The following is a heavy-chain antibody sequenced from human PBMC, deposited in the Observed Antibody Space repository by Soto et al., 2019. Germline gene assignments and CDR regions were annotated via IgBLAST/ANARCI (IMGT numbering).Heavy chain of an antibody. Sequence: SETLSLTCTVSGGSINSGDSYWNWIRQHPEKGLEWIGYINYRGSTFYNPSLKSRIIISVDTSKNQFSLKLSSVTAADTAVYYCARDAPGVAPYWGQGTLVTAPQ. D-gene: IGHD2-15*01. CDR2: INYRGST. CDR1: GGSINSGDSY. J-gene: IGHJ4*02. V-gene: IGHV4-31*03. CDR3: ARDAPGVAPY.